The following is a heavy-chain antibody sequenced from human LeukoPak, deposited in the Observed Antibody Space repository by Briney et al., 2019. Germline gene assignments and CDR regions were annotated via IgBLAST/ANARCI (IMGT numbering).Heavy chain of an antibody. Sequence: GGSLRLSCAASGFTFSSYGMSWVRQAPGKGLEWVSAISGSGGSTYYADSVKGRFTISRDNSKNTLYLQMNSLRAEDTAVYYCARVVRGSYAWDYWGQGTLVTVSS. J-gene: IGHJ4*02. CDR1: GFTFSSYG. V-gene: IGHV3-23*01. CDR3: ARVVRGSYAWDY. D-gene: IGHD1-26*01. CDR2: ISGSGGST.